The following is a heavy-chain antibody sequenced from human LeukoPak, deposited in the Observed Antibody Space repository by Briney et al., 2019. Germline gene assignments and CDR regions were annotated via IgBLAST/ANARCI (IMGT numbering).Heavy chain of an antibody. Sequence: GGSLRLSCAASGFTFSSYAMSWVRQAPGKGLEWVSAISGSGGSTYYADSVKGRFTISRDNSKNTLNLQMNSLRVEDTAVYYCARDSYGLHYWGQGTLVTVSS. CDR2: ISGSGGST. D-gene: IGHD3-16*01. J-gene: IGHJ4*02. V-gene: IGHV3-23*01. CDR3: ARDSYGLHY. CDR1: GFTFSSYA.